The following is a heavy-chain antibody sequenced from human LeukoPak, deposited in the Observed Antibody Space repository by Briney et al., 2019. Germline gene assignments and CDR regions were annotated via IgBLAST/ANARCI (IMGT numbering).Heavy chain of an antibody. CDR2: ISSSGSTI. Sequence: GGSLRLSCAASGFTFSSYEMNWVRQAPGKGLEWVSYISSSGSTIYYADSVKGRFTISRDNAKNSLYLQMNRLRAEDTDVYYCARRSGSYEIGMNYFDYWGQGTLVTVSS. J-gene: IGHJ4*02. V-gene: IGHV3-48*03. CDR3: ARRSGSYEIGMNYFDY. CDR1: GFTFSSYE. D-gene: IGHD1-26*01.